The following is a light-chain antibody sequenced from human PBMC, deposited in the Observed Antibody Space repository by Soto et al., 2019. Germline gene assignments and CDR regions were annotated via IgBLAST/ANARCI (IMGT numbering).Light chain of an antibody. J-gene: IGKJ2*01. Sequence: EIVLIQSPATLSLSPGERATLSCRASQSVSNNLGWYQQKPGQAPRLLIYDASNRATDIPARFSGSGSGTDFTLTINCLEPEDFAVYYCQQRSNWPRTFGQGTKLEIK. CDR3: QQRSNWPRT. CDR1: QSVSNN. V-gene: IGKV3-11*01. CDR2: DAS.